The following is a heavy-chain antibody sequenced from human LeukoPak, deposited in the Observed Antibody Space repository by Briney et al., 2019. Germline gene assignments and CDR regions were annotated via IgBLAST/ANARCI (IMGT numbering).Heavy chain of an antibody. Sequence: GGSLRLSCAASGFTFSNAWMSWVRQAPGKGLEWVGRIKSKTDGGTTDYAAPVKGRFTISRDDSKNTLYLQMNSLKTEDTAVYYCTKYSGYDPEFDYWGQGTLVTVPS. D-gene: IGHD5-12*01. CDR2: IKSKTDGGTT. CDR3: TKYSGYDPEFDY. CDR1: GFTFSNAW. V-gene: IGHV3-15*01. J-gene: IGHJ4*02.